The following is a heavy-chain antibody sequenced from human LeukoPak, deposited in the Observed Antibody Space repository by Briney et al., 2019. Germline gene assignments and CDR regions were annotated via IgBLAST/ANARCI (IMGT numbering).Heavy chain of an antibody. Sequence: SETLSLTCAVYGGSFSGYYWSWIRQPPGKGLEWIGEINHSGSTNYNPSLKSRVTISVDTSKNQFSLKLSSVPAADTAVYYCARGIDILTGYYGPSGFDPWGQGTLVTVSS. CDR3: ARGIDILTGYYGPSGFDP. CDR1: GGSFSGYY. D-gene: IGHD3-9*01. V-gene: IGHV4-34*01. CDR2: INHSGST. J-gene: IGHJ5*02.